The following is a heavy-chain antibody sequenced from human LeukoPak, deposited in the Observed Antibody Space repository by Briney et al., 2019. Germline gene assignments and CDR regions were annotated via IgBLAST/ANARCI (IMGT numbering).Heavy chain of an antibody. Sequence: RGSLRLSCAASGFTFSSYSMNWVRQAPGKGLEWVSSISSSSSYIYYADSVKGRFTISRDNAKNSLYLQMNSLRAEDTAVYYCARVEGNIRDGYNVDYWGQGTLVTVSS. D-gene: IGHD5-24*01. CDR3: ARVEGNIRDGYNVDY. J-gene: IGHJ4*02. CDR1: GFTFSSYS. CDR2: ISSSSSYI. V-gene: IGHV3-21*01.